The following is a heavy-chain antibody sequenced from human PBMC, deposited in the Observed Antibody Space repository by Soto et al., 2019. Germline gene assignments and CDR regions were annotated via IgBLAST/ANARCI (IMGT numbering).Heavy chain of an antibody. CDR3: ARIVVPAAIRLDP. V-gene: IGHV4-39*01. CDR2: IYYSGST. Sequence: QLQLQESGPGLVKPSETLSLTCTVSGGSISSSSYYWGWIRQPPGKGPEWIGSIYYSGSTYYNPSLKSRVTISVDTSKNQFSLKLSSVTAADTAVYYCARIVVPAAIRLDPWGQGTLVTVSS. J-gene: IGHJ5*02. CDR1: GGSISSSSYY. D-gene: IGHD2-2*01.